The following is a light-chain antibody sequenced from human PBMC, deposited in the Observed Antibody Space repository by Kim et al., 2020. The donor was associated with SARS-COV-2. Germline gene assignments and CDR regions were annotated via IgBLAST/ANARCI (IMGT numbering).Light chain of an antibody. V-gene: IGLV3-21*03. CDR2: EDT. CDR1: NIGSKS. Sequence: APGKTARITCGGNNIGSKSVHWYPQKPGQAPVLVISEDTDRPSGIPERFSGSNSGNTATLTISRVEAGDEADYYCQLWDSSSDHPVFGGGTQLTVL. J-gene: IGLJ3*02. CDR3: QLWDSSSDHPV.